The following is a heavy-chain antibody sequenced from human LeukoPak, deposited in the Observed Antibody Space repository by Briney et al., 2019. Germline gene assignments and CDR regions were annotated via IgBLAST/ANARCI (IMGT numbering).Heavy chain of an antibody. Sequence: PGGSLRLSCAASGFTFSSYAMSWVRQAPGKGLEWVSAISGSGGSTYYVDSVKGRFTISRDNSKNTLYLQMNSLRAEDTAVYYCAKERFLGAKLVNLYYFDYWGQGTLVTVSS. J-gene: IGHJ4*02. CDR2: ISGSGGST. V-gene: IGHV3-23*01. CDR1: GFTFSSYA. CDR3: AKERFLGAKLVNLYYFDY. D-gene: IGHD1-26*01.